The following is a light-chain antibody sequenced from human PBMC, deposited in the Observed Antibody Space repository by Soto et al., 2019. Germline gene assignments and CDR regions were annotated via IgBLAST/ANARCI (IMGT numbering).Light chain of an antibody. V-gene: IGKV3-20*01. CDR2: GAS. CDR1: QSVSSSY. CDR3: QQYGSSPRT. Sequence: EIGLTQSPGTLSLSPGERATLSCRASQSVSSSYLVWYQQKPGQAPRLLIYGASSRATGIPDRFSGSGSGTDFTLTISRLEPEDFAVYYCQQYGSSPRTFGQGTKVDIK. J-gene: IGKJ1*01.